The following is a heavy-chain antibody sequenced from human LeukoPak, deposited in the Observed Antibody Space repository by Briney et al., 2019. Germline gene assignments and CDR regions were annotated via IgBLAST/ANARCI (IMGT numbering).Heavy chain of an antibody. CDR3: ARDDKQWLPQPPLEY. D-gene: IGHD6-19*01. V-gene: IGHV1-18*01. Sequence: GASVKVSCKASGYTFTSYGISWVRQAPGQGLEWMGWISAYNGNTNYAQKLQGRVTMTTDTSTSTAYMELRSLRSDDTAVYYCARDDKQWLPQPPLEYWGQGTLVTVSS. CDR1: GYTFTSYG. CDR2: ISAYNGNT. J-gene: IGHJ4*01.